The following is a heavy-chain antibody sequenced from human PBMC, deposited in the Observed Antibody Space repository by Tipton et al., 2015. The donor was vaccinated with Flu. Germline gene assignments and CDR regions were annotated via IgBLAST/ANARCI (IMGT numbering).Heavy chain of an antibody. V-gene: IGHV3-66*01. CDR1: GFTVSRNY. Sequence: GSLRLSCAASGFTVSRNYMNWVRQAPGKGLEWVSIIFSDGNTFYADSVKGRFTISRDNAKNTLYLHMNNLSVEDTAVYYCARDPDGYYCESGAWLSDYWGQGTLVTVSS. CDR3: ARDPDGYYCESGAWLSDY. CDR2: IFSDGNT. D-gene: IGHD5-24*01. J-gene: IGHJ4*02.